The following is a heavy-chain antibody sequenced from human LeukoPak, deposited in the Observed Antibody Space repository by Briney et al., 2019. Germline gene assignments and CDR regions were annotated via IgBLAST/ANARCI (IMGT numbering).Heavy chain of an antibody. Sequence: SETLSLTCTVSGYSISSGYYWGWIRQPPGKGLEWIGSIYHSGSTYYNPSLKSRVTISVDTSKNQFSLKLSSVTAADTAVYYCARDRLWFGEPDWFDPWGQGTLVTVSS. CDR3: ARDRLWFGEPDWFDP. V-gene: IGHV4-38-2*02. CDR1: GYSISSGYY. CDR2: IYHSGST. D-gene: IGHD3-10*01. J-gene: IGHJ5*02.